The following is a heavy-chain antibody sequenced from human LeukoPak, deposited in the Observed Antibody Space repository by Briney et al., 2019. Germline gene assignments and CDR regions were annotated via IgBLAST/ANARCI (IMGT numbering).Heavy chain of an antibody. J-gene: IGHJ4*02. CDR2: INPSGGST. CDR3: ARVGGSSWYGDFDY. Sequence: GASVEVSFKASGYTFTSYYMHWVRQAPGQGLEWMGVINPSGGSTSYAQKFQGRVTMTRDTSTSTVYMELSSLRSEDTAVYHCARVGGSSWYGDFDYWGQGTLVTVSS. D-gene: IGHD6-13*01. V-gene: IGHV1-46*01. CDR1: GYTFTSYY.